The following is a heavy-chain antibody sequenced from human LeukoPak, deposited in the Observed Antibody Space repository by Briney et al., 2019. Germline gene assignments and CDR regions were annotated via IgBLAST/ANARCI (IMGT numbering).Heavy chain of an antibody. J-gene: IGHJ4*02. CDR3: ARETPPYYDILTGYLDY. Sequence: GGSLRLSCAASGFTFSSYAMFWVRQAPGKGLEWVAVISYDGSNKYYADSVKGRFTISRDNSKNTLYLQMNSLRAEDTAVYYCARETPPYYDILTGYLDYWGQGTLVTVSS. D-gene: IGHD3-9*01. CDR1: GFTFSSYA. V-gene: IGHV3-30-3*01. CDR2: ISYDGSNK.